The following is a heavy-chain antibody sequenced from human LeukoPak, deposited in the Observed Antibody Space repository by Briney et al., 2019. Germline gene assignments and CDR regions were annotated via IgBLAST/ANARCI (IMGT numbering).Heavy chain of an antibody. J-gene: IGHJ3*02. V-gene: IGHV3-23*01. CDR1: GFTFSTSA. Sequence: GGSLRLSCAASGFTFSTSAMSWVRQAPGKGLEWVSTTIGSGGGTYYADSVKGRFTISRDNSKNTLFLQMGSLRAEDTALYSCAREGSFDMWGQGTMVTVSA. CDR3: AREGSFDM. CDR2: TIGSGGGT.